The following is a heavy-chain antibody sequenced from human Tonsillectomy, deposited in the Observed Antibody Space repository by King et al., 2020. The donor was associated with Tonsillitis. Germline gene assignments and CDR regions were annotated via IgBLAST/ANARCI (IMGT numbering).Heavy chain of an antibody. CDR3: AKDQNPYYDFWSGYYRHYCAMDV. J-gene: IGHJ6*02. CDR1: EFTFSNYA. D-gene: IGHD3-3*01. V-gene: IGHV3-30-3*01. Sequence: VQLVESGGGVVQPGRSLRLSCAASEFTFSNYAMHWVRQAPGKGLECVALISYDGTNKYYADSVKGRFTISRDNSKNTLFLQMNSLRAEDTAVYYCAKDQNPYYDFWSGYYRHYCAMDVWGQGTTVTVSS. CDR2: ISYDGTNK.